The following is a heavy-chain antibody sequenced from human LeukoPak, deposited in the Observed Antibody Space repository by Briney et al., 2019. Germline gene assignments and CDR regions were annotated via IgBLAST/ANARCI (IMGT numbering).Heavy chain of an antibody. V-gene: IGHV3-21*01. Sequence: GGSLRLSCAASGFTFSSYWMHWVRQAPGKGLVWVSSITSSGTYIFYADSVKGRFTISRDNAKNSLYLQMNSLGPEDTAVYYCARDKGYSSSWYYFDYWGQGTLVTVSS. CDR2: ITSSGTYI. J-gene: IGHJ4*02. CDR1: GFTFSSYW. D-gene: IGHD6-13*01. CDR3: ARDKGYSSSWYYFDY.